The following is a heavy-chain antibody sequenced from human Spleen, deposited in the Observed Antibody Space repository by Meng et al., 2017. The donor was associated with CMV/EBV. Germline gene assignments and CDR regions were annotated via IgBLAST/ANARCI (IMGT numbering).Heavy chain of an antibody. V-gene: IGHV1-46*01. CDR1: GYSFSSHY. CDR2: INPSEATT. CDR3: ASPPRGYTYGYLDY. J-gene: IGHJ4*02. Sequence: KVSCKAPGYSFSSHYVHWVRQAPGQGLDWMGIINPSEATTTYARKFQGRVTMTSDTSTGTAYMELISLTSEDTAVYFCASPPRGYTYGYLDYWGQGTLVTVSS. D-gene: IGHD5-18*01.